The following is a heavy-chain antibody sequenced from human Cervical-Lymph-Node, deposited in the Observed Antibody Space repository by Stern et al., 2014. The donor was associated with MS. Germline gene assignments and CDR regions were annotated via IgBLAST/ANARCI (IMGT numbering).Heavy chain of an antibody. CDR1: GYTFTDYF. Sequence: VQLLESGAEVRKPGASVKVSCEASGYTFTDYFLHWLRQAPGQGLEWMGWINTKTGATNSAQNFQGRLTMSRDTSIVTASMDLSSLKSNDTAVYFCAREKGGSFREGAFDSWGHGTLVTVSS. V-gene: IGHV1-2*02. CDR2: INTKTGAT. J-gene: IGHJ4*01. CDR3: AREKGGSFREGAFDS. D-gene: IGHD3-10*01.